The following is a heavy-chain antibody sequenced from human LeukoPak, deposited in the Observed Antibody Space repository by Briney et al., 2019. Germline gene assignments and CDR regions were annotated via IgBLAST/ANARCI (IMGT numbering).Heavy chain of an antibody. CDR1: GFTFSNYG. CDR2: ISGSGTGT. Sequence: GGSLRLSCVAYGFTFSNYGMSWVRQAPGKGLDWVSGISGSGTGTYYADSVKGRFTISRDNSKNTLYLQMNSLRAEDTAIYYCAAWRWLQRTFEYWGQGTLVTVSS. D-gene: IGHD5-24*01. CDR3: AAWRWLQRTFEY. J-gene: IGHJ4*02. V-gene: IGHV3-23*01.